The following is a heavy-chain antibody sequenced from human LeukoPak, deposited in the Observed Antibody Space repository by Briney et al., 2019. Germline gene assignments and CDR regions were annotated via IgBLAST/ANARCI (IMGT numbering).Heavy chain of an antibody. CDR3: AKDSTIFGVANGPLDY. CDR1: GFTVSSNY. J-gene: IGHJ4*02. CDR2: IYSGGST. D-gene: IGHD3-3*01. Sequence: GGSLRLSCAASGFTVSSNYMSWVRQAPGKGLEWVSVIYSGGSTYYADSVKGRFTISRDNSKNTLYLQMNSLRAEDTAVYYCAKDSTIFGVANGPLDYWGQGTLVTVSS. V-gene: IGHV3-66*01.